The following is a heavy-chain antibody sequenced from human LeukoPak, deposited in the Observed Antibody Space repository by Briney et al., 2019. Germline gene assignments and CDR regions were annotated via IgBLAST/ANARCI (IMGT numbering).Heavy chain of an antibody. D-gene: IGHD3-3*01. CDR3: TTYDFWGVLSAFDY. CDR2: IKSKTDVGTT. J-gene: IGHJ4*02. CDR1: GFTFSNAW. V-gene: IGHV3-15*01. Sequence: GGSLRLSCADSGFTFSNAWMSWVRPAPGKGLEWVCRIKSKTDVGTTDYAAPVKGRFTISRDDSKNTLYLQMNSLKTEDTAVYYCTTYDFWGVLSAFDYWGQGTLVTVCS.